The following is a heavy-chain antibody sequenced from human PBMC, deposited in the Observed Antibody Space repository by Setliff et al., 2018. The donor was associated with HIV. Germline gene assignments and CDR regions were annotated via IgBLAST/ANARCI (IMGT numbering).Heavy chain of an antibody. J-gene: IGHJ6*02. Sequence: GESLRLSCGASGFTFSSCNMNWVRQAPGKGLEWVSSISSSGSVTYSADSVKGRLTISRDNAKNSLYLQMDSLKTEDTAVYYCAKAGASTSPAYAHMDVWGQGTTVTVSS. CDR3: AKAGASTSPAYAHMDV. D-gene: IGHD2-2*01. CDR1: GFTFSSCN. V-gene: IGHV3-21*06. CDR2: ISSSGSVT.